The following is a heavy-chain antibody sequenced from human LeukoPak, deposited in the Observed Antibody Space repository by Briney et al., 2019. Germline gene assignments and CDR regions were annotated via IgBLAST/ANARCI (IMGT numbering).Heavy chain of an antibody. D-gene: IGHD3-10*01. CDR2: IYDDNT. CDR1: GFTVSAYA. J-gene: IGHJ4*02. Sequence: PGGSLRLSCAASGFTVSAYAMAWVRQAPGKGLEWASTIYDDNTYYADSVKGRLAISTDNSKNTLYLQMNGLRVEDTAVYFCAARKVRGVWFYLDYWGQGTLVTVSS. V-gene: IGHV3-23*01. CDR3: AARKVRGVWFYLDY.